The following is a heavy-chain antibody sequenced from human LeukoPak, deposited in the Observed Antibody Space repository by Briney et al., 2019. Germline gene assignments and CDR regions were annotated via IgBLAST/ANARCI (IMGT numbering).Heavy chain of an antibody. CDR1: GYTFTGYY. V-gene: IGHV1-2*02. CDR3: AREWGSTMVRGVIITEDWFDP. Sequence: ASVKVSCKASGYTFTGYYMHWVRQAPGQGLEWMGWINPNSGGTNYAQKFQGRVTMTRDTSISTAYMELSRLRSDDTAVYYCAREWGSTMVRGVIITEDWFDPWGQGTLVTVSS. CDR2: INPNSGGT. D-gene: IGHD3-10*01. J-gene: IGHJ5*02.